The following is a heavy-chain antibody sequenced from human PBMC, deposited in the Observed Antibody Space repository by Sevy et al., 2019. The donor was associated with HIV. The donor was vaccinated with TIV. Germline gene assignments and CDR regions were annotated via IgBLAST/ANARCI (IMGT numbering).Heavy chain of an antibody. CDR3: ARTTAVAGTKFFDF. D-gene: IGHD6-13*01. Sequence: GEALKISCKGSGYSFTSYWIGWVRQMPGKGLEWMGIIYPGDSDTRYSPSFQGQVTISADKSISTAYLQWGSLKASDNAMYYCARTTAVAGTKFFDFWGQGTLVTVSS. CDR2: IYPGDSDT. CDR1: GYSFTSYW. V-gene: IGHV5-51*01. J-gene: IGHJ4*02.